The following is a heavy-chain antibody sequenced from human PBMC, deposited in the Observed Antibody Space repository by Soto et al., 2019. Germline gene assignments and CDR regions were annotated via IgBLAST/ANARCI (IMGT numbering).Heavy chain of an antibody. Sequence: SETLSLTCAVYGGSFSGYYWSWIRQPPGKGLEWIGEINHSGSTNYNPSLKSQVTISVDTSKNQFSLKLSSVTAADTAVYYCARGLIAAAGNHWFDPWGQGTLVTVSS. V-gene: IGHV4-34*01. D-gene: IGHD6-13*01. CDR3: ARGLIAAAGNHWFDP. CDR1: GGSFSGYY. CDR2: INHSGST. J-gene: IGHJ5*02.